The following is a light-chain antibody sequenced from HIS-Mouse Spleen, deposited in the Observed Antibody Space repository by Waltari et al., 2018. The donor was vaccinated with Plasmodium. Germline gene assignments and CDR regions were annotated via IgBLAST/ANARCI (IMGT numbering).Light chain of an antibody. CDR3: CSYAGSSTLV. CDR2: EGS. CDR1: SRDVGSYNL. J-gene: IGLJ2*01. Sequence: QSALTQPASVSGSPGQSITISCTGTSRDVGSYNLVSCYQQHPGKAPKRMIYEGSKRPSGVSNRFSGSKSRNTASLTISGRQAEDEADYYCCSYAGSSTLVFGGGTKLTVL. V-gene: IGLV2-23*01.